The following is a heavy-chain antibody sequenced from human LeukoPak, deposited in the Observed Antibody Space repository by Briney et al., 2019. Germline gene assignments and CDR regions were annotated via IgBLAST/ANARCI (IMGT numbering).Heavy chain of an antibody. J-gene: IGHJ4*02. V-gene: IGHV1-69*01. CDR1: GGTFSSYA. CDR2: IIPIFGTA. CDR3: ARDLTKGATIKFPHL. Sequence: GASVKVSCKASGGTFSSYAISWVRQAPGQGLEWMGGIIPIFGTANYAQKFQGRVTITADESTSTAYMELSSLRSEDTAVYYCARDLTKGATIKFPHLWGQGTLVTVSS. D-gene: IGHD1-26*01.